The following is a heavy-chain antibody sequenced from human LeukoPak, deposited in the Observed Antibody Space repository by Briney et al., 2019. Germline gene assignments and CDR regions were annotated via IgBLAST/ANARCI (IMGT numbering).Heavy chain of an antibody. D-gene: IGHD1-7*01. V-gene: IGHV3-53*01. CDR1: GFTVSSNY. CDR3: ARDSGTIEAFDI. Sequence: PGGSLRLSCAASGFTVSSNYMSWVRQAPGKGLEWVSVIYSGGSTYYADSVKGRFTISRDNSKNTLCLQMNSLRAEDTAVYCCARDSGTIEAFDIWGQGTMVTVSS. CDR2: IYSGGST. J-gene: IGHJ3*02.